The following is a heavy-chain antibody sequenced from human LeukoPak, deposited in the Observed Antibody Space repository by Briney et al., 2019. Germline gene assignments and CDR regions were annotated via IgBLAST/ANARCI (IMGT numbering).Heavy chain of an antibody. CDR1: GGSISSSSYY. V-gene: IGHV4-39*02. D-gene: IGHD6-19*01. CDR2: IYYSGST. Sequence: SETLSLTCTVSGGSISSSSYYWGWIRQPPGKGLEWIGSIYYSGSTYYNPSLKSRVTISVDTSKYQFSLKLSSVTAADTAVYYCARDEGSGWYYFDYWGQGTLVTVSS. CDR3: ARDEGSGWYYFDY. J-gene: IGHJ4*02.